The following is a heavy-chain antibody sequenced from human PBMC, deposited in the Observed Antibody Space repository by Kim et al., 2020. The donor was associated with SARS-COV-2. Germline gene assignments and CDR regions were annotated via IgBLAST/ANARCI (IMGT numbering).Heavy chain of an antibody. J-gene: IGHJ3*01. Sequence: GGSLRLSCAASGFTFTSYWMTWVRQTPGKGLEWVANVKQDGSDKYYVDSVKGRFTISRDNAKNSLFLQMNSLRVDDTAVYYCARGVYSRHWGQGTMVTVSS. CDR1: GFTFTSYW. D-gene: IGHD1-26*01. V-gene: IGHV3-7*01. CDR2: VKQDGSDK. CDR3: ARGVYSRH.